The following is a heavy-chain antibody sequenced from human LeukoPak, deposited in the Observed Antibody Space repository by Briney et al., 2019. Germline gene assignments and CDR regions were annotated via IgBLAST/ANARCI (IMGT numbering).Heavy chain of an antibody. V-gene: IGHV4-59*12. CDR2: IYYSGST. J-gene: IGHJ3*02. CDR1: GGSISSYY. D-gene: IGHD3-22*01. Sequence: PSETLSLTCTVSGGSISSYYWSWIRQPPGKGLEWIGSIYYSGSTYYNPSLKSRVTISVDTSKNQFSLKLSSVTAADTAVYYCARKRSDSSGYYSGGDAFDIWGQGTMVTVSS. CDR3: ARKRSDSSGYYSGGDAFDI.